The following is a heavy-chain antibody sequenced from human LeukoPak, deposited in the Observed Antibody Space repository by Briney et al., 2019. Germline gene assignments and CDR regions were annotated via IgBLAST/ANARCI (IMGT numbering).Heavy chain of an antibody. CDR2: INAGNGNT. V-gene: IGHV1-3*01. Sequence: ASVTVSCKASGGTFSSYAISWVRQAPGQRLEWMGWINAGNGNTKYSQKFQGRVTITRDTSAGTAYMELSSLRSEDTAVYYCARTRLGYCSSTSCYGMDVWGQGTTVTVSS. CDR1: GGTFSSYA. CDR3: ARTRLGYCSSTSCYGMDV. J-gene: IGHJ6*02. D-gene: IGHD2-2*01.